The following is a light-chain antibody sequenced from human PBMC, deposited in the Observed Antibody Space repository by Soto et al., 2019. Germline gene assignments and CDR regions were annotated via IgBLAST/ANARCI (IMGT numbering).Light chain of an antibody. CDR1: SSDIGNYDF. CDR2: EVS. Sequence: QSVLTQPASVSGSPGQSITISCTGTSSDIGNYDFVSWYQQVPGTAPKAMIYEVSSRPSGVSNRFSGSKSGNTASLTISGLQAEDEAYYYCLLSYGTARVFGGGTQLTVL. V-gene: IGLV2-14*01. CDR3: LLSYGTARV. J-gene: IGLJ3*02.